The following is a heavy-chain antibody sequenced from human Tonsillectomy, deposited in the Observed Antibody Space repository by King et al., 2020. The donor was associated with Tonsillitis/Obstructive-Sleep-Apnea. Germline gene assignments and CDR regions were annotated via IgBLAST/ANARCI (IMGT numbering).Heavy chain of an antibody. J-gene: IGHJ4*02. V-gene: IGHV3-33*01. CDR1: GFTFSSYG. CDR2: IGYDGSNK. CDR3: ARDAIVATTPAPDY. Sequence: VQLVESGGGVVQPGRSLRLSCAASGFTFSSYGMHWVRQATGKGLEWVAVIGYDGSNKYYADSVKGRFTVSKNTLYLQMNSLRAEDTAVYYCARDAIVATTPAPDYWGQGTLVTVSS. D-gene: IGHD5-12*01.